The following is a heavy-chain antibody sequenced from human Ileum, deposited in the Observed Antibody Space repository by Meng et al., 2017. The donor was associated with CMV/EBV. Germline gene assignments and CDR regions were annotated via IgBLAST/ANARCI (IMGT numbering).Heavy chain of an antibody. V-gene: IGHV3-9*01. J-gene: IGHJ4*02. CDR2: INWKSGKM. CDR1: GFTFSTYA. D-gene: IGHD2/OR15-2a*01. CDR3: AKDGRSNSDYPYFDY. Sequence: SLKISCAASGFTFSTYAMSWVRQAPGKGLEWVSRINWKSGKMAYADSVKGRFTISRDNAKNSLYLQMDSLRTEDTALYYCAKDGRSNSDYPYFDYWGQGTLVTVSS.